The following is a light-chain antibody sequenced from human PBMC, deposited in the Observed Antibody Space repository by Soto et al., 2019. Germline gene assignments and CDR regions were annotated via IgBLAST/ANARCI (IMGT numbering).Light chain of an antibody. V-gene: IGKV3-20*01. J-gene: IGKJ1*01. CDR2: AAS. CDR3: QQYGSSPRT. CDR1: QSVSSNY. Sequence: EIVLTQSPGTLSLSPGERATLSCRASQSVSSNYLAWYQQKPGQAPRLLIYAASSRITGIPDRFSGSGSGTDFTLTISSLEPEDFAVSHCQQYGSSPRTFGQGTKVEIK.